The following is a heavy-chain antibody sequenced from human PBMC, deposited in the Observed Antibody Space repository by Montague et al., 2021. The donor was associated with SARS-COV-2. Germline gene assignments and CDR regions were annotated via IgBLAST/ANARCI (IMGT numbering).Heavy chain of an antibody. V-gene: IGHV3-13*01. D-gene: IGHD5-24*01. CDR2: IGTAGDT. Sequence: SLRLSCGASGFTFSSYDMHWVRQATGKGLEWVSAIGTAGDTYYPGSVXGRFTISRENAKNSLYLQMNSLRAGDTAVYYCARGPSRDGYNGGGAFDIWGQGTMVTVSS. J-gene: IGHJ3*02. CDR1: GFTFSSYD. CDR3: ARGPSRDGYNGGGAFDI.